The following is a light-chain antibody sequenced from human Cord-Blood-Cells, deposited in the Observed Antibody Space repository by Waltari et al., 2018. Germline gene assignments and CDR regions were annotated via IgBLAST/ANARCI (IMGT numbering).Light chain of an antibody. CDR3: CSYAGSSTWV. V-gene: IGLV2-23*02. CDR2: EVS. J-gene: IGLJ3*02. CDR1: SSDAGSYNL. Sequence: QSALTQPASVSGSPGPSITISCTGTSSDAGSYNLVSWYQQHPGKAPNLMIYEVSKRPSGVSNRFSGSKSGNTASLTISGLQAEDEADYYCCSYAGSSTWVFGGGTKLTVL.